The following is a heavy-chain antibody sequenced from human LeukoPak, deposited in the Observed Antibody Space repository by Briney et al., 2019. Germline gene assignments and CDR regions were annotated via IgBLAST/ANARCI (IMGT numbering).Heavy chain of an antibody. CDR2: ISGSRGST. V-gene: IGHV3-23*01. J-gene: IGHJ4*02. CDR3: AKDHDILTGYPHDFAY. CDR1: GFTFSSYA. Sequence: GGSLRLSCAASGFTFSSYAMTWVRQAPGKGLEWVSAISGSRGSTYYADSVKGRFTIPRDNSKNTVYLQMNSLRAEDTAVYYCAKDHDILTGYPHDFAYWGQGTLVTVSS. D-gene: IGHD3-9*01.